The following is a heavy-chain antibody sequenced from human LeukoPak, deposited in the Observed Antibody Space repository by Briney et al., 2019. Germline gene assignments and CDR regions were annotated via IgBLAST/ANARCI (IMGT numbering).Heavy chain of an antibody. CDR3: AKDRGLTNEVSWFDP. D-gene: IGHD3-10*01. J-gene: IGHJ5*02. Sequence: GGSLRLSCAASGFTFSSYGMHWVRQAPGKGLEWVAFIRYDGSNKYCADSVKGRFTISRDNSKNTLYLQMNSLRAEDTAVYYCAKDRGLTNEVSWFDPWGLGTLVTVSS. CDR2: IRYDGSNK. CDR1: GFTFSSYG. V-gene: IGHV3-30*02.